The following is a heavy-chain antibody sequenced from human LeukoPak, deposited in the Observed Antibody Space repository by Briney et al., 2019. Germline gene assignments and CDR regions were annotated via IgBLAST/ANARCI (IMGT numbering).Heavy chain of an antibody. CDR3: ARVAASSGFH. CDR1: RYLLSISW. CDR2: IKQDGSEK. Sequence: PLGSPRLSPADSRYLLSISWMSWVPPTPGKGVEWVANIKQDGSEKYSVDSVKGRFTISRDNAKNSLYLQMNSLRAEDTAVYYCARVAASSGFHWGEGTLVTVPP. D-gene: IGHD3-22*01. J-gene: IGHJ4*02. V-gene: IGHV3-7*04.